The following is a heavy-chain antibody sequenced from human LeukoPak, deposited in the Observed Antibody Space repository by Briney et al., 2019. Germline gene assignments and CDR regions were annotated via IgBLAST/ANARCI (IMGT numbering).Heavy chain of an antibody. CDR3: ARQGVGGATRFDY. CDR2: ISAYNGNT. CDR1: RYTFTSYG. V-gene: IGHV1-18*01. Sequence: ASVQIPCKASRYTFTSYGIRWVRQPPPQEREWMGWISAYNGNTSHAQKVQGRDTMTTDTSTSTAYMELRSLRSDDSAVYYCARQGVGGATRFDYWGQGTLVTVSS. D-gene: IGHD1-26*01. J-gene: IGHJ4*02.